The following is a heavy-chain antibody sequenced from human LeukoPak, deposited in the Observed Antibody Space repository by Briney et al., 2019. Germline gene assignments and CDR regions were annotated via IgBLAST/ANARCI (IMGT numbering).Heavy chain of an antibody. CDR1: GFTCGDYG. Sequence: SLRLSCTASGFTCGDYGMSWVRQAPGKGLEWVGFIRSTAYGGTTEYAASVKGRFTISRDDSKSIAYLQMNSLKTQDTAVYYCTRDAALVAVAGSLFDYWGQGTLVIVSS. CDR3: TRDAALVAVAGSLFDY. D-gene: IGHD6-19*01. CDR2: IRSTAYGGTT. J-gene: IGHJ4*02. V-gene: IGHV3-49*04.